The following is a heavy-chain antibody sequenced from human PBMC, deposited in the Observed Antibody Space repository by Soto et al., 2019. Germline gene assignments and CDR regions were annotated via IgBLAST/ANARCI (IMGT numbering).Heavy chain of an antibody. Sequence: ASVKVSCKASGYTFTSYAMHWVRQAPGQRLEWMGWINAGNGNTKYSQKFQGRVTITRDTSASTAYMELSRLRSDDTAVYYCARATLYGDSSFEYWRQATLVTVAS. J-gene: IGHJ4*02. CDR2: INAGNGNT. CDR1: GYTFTSYA. CDR3: ARATLYGDSSFEY. D-gene: IGHD4-17*01. V-gene: IGHV1-3*01.